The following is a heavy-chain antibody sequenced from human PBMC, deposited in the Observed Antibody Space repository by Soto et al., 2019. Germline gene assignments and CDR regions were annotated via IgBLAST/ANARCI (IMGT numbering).Heavy chain of an antibody. J-gene: IGHJ4*02. CDR2: IYYSGST. CDR3: ERPAIHGSGFTHY. CDR1: GGSISSSSYY. V-gene: IGHV4-39*01. Sequence: LQLQESGPGLVKPSETLSLTCTVSGGSISSSSYYWGWIRQPPGKGLEWIGSIYYSGSTYYNPSLTCPVTTSVHTSKDQFSLRLISVTAADTSGYSSERPAIHGSGFTHYWGPGTLVTVSS. D-gene: IGHD6-19*01.